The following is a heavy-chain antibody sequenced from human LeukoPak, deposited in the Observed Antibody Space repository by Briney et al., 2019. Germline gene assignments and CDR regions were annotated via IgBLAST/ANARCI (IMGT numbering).Heavy chain of an antibody. CDR1: GFTVSSNY. D-gene: IGHD4-23*01. CDR2: IYSGGST. CDR3: TRGLRWQHFDY. Sequence: GGSLRLSCAAPGFTVSSNYMSWVRQAPGKGLEWVSVIYSGGSTYYADSVKGRFTISRDNAKNSLYLQMNSLKTKDTAVYYCTRGLRWQHFDYWGQGTLVTVSS. V-gene: IGHV3-53*01. J-gene: IGHJ4*02.